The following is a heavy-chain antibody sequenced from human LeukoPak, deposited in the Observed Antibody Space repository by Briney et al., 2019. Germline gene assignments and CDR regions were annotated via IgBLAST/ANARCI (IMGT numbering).Heavy chain of an antibody. CDR1: GFAFGDYA. J-gene: IGHJ6*03. D-gene: IGHD4-23*01. CDR2: IRSEAYGGTT. CDR3: TRDQLGGNPSHYYYYYMDV. V-gene: IGHV3-49*04. Sequence: QPGRSLRLSCTSSGFAFGDYALSWVRQAPGKGLEWVGFIRSEAYGGTTEYAASVKGRFTISRDDSKSIAYLQMNSLKTEDTAVYYCTRDQLGGNPSHYYYYYMDVWGKGTTVTVSS.